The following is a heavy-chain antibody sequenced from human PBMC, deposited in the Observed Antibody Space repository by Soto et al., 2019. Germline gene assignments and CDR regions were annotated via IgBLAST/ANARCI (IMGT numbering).Heavy chain of an antibody. V-gene: IGHV2-5*01. Sequence: SGPTLVNPTQTLTLTCTSSGFSLRTSGVGVGWIRQPPGKAPEWLALIYWNDDKRYSPSLKSRLTITKDTSKNQVVLTMTDMDPVDTGTYYCAQRLGSRGSFDYWGQGSLVTVSS. CDR3: AQRLGSRGSFDY. CDR1: GFSLRTSGVG. CDR2: IYWNDDK. D-gene: IGHD6-25*01. J-gene: IGHJ4*02.